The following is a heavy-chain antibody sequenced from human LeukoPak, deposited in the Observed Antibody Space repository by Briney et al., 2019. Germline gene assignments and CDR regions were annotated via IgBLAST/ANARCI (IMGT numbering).Heavy chain of an antibody. Sequence: GGSLRLSCAASGFTFSDYYMSWIRQAPEKGLEWVSYISSSSNYTNYADSVKGRFTISRDNTRNSLYLQMSSLRAEDTAVYYCARDLVSGAYTFDTWGQGTVVTVSS. J-gene: IGHJ3*02. CDR3: ARDLVSGAYTFDT. CDR1: GFTFSDYY. CDR2: ISSSSNYT. D-gene: IGHD3-16*01. V-gene: IGHV3-11*06.